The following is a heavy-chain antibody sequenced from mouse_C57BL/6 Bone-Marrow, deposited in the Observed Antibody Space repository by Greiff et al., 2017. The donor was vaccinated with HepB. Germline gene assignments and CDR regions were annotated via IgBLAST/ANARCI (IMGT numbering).Heavy chain of an antibody. CDR3: ARRASLLSWFAY. D-gene: IGHD3-1*01. J-gene: IGHJ3*01. V-gene: IGHV1-50*01. CDR1: GYTITSYW. Sequence: QVQLQQPGAEFVKPGASVKLSCKASGYTITSYWMQWVKQRPGQGLEWIGEIDPSDSYINYNQKFKGKATLTVDTSSSTAYMQLSSLTSEDSAVYYGARRASLLSWFAYWGQGTLVTVSA. CDR2: IDPSDSYI.